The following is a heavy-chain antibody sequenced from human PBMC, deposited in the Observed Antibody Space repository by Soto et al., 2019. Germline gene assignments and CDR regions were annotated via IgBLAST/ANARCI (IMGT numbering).Heavy chain of an antibody. Sequence: EVQLLESGGGLVQPGGSLRLSCAASGFTFSNYAMSWVRQAPGSGLEWVSGISGSGDGTYYANSVKGRFTISRDNPKNTLYLQMNSLRAEDTDVYNCAKHGGYEYYYYMDVWGKGTTVTVSS. CDR1: GFTFSNYA. D-gene: IGHD3-16*01. J-gene: IGHJ6*03. CDR2: ISGSGDGT. CDR3: AKHGGYEYYYYMDV. V-gene: IGHV3-23*01.